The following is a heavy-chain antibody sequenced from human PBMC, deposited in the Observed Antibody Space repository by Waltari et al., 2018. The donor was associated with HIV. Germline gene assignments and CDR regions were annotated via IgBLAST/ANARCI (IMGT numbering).Heavy chain of an antibody. CDR3: ARELWGALGGYFDY. D-gene: IGHD1-26*01. CDR2: IYYRVST. J-gene: IGHJ4*02. V-gene: IGHV4-31*03. Sequence: QVQLQESGPGLVKPSQTLSLTCTVSGGPISSGGYYWSWIRQHPGQGLEWFGYIYYRVSTYYNPSLKSRVTISVDTSKNQVSLKLSSVTAADTAVYYCARELWGALGGYFDYWGQGTLVTVSS. CDR1: GGPISSGGYY.